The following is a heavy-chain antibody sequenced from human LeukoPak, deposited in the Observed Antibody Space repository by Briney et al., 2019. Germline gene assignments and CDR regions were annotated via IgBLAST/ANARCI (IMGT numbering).Heavy chain of an antibody. V-gene: IGHV4-34*01. CDR2: INHSGST. J-gene: IGHJ5*02. CDR1: GGSFSGYY. Sequence: PSETLSLTCAVSGGSFSGYYWSWIRQPPGKGLEWIGEINHSGSTNYTPSLKSRVTISVDTSKNQFSLKLSSVTAADTAVYYCARGIDLWWFDPWGQGTLVTVSS. CDR3: ARGIDLWWFDP. D-gene: IGHD2-21*01.